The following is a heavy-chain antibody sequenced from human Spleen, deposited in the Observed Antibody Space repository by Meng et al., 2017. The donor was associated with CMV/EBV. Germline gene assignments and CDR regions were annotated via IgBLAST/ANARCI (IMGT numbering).Heavy chain of an antibody. CDR2: INQINHSGAT. J-gene: IGHJ3*02. D-gene: IGHD3-3*01. CDR1: GGSFGGYS. Sequence: SETLSLTCAVHGGSFGGYSWNWIRQPPGKGLEWIGEINQINHSGATIYTPSLKSRVIISADSSKNQFSLRLTSVTAADTAVYYCARGLDYDFWSGKGAFDIWGQGTMVTVSS. CDR3: ARGLDYDFWSGKGAFDI. V-gene: IGHV4-34*01.